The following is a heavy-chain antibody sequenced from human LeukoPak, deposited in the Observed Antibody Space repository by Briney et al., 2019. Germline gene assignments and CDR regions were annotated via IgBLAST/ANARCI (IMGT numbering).Heavy chain of an antibody. CDR2: IYPGDSDT. V-gene: IGHV5-51*01. D-gene: IGHD2-21*01. CDR1: GYTFRSYW. CDR3: ARHVVGSHFDP. J-gene: IGHJ5*02. Sequence: GESLKISCEGSGYTFRSYWIAWVRQKPGKGLEWMGIIYPGDSDTKYSPSFQGQVTISADKSISTAYLQWSSLKASDTAMYYCARHVVGSHFDPWGQGTLVTVSS.